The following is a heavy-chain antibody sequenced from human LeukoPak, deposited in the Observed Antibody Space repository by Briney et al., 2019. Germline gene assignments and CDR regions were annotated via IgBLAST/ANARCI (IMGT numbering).Heavy chain of an antibody. J-gene: IGHJ4*02. D-gene: IGHD3-10*01. CDR2: IKQDGSEM. CDR3: AKDVVRGVMWYFDY. V-gene: IGHV3-7*05. Sequence: PGGSLRLSCAASGFTFSNYWMNWVRQAPGKGLEWVANIKQDGSEMYSVDSVKGRFTISRDNAKNSLYLQMNSLRAEDTAVYYCAKDVVRGVMWYFDYWGQGTLVTVSS. CDR1: GFTFSNYW.